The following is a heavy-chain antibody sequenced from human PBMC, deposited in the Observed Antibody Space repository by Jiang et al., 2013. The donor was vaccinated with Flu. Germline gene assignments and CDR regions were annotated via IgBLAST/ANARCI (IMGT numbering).Heavy chain of an antibody. CDR3: AWDSGSGSYYNPGLFDS. CDR1: GASVGSTSYY. D-gene: IGHD3-10*01. CDR2: IYYSGST. Sequence: SGPGLVKPSATLSLTCSVSGASVGSTSYYWGWIRQSPGKGLEWIGSIYYSGSTYYNPSLKSRVTMSVDTSKNHFTLKLSSVTAADTAVYYCAWDSGSGSYYNPGLFDSWGQGTLVTVSS. J-gene: IGHJ4*02. V-gene: IGHV4-39*02.